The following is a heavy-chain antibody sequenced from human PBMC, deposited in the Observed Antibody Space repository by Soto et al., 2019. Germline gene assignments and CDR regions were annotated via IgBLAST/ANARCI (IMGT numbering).Heavy chain of an antibody. CDR2: IYYSGST. J-gene: IGHJ1*01. Sequence: SETLSLTCTVSGGSISSSSYYWGWIRQPPGKGLEWIGSIYYSGSTYYNPSLKSRVTISVDTSKNQFSLKLSSVTAADTAVYYCARQTTYYYDSSGYYFQHWGQGTLVTVSS. D-gene: IGHD3-22*01. CDR3: ARQTTYYYDSSGYYFQH. V-gene: IGHV4-39*01. CDR1: GGSISSSSYY.